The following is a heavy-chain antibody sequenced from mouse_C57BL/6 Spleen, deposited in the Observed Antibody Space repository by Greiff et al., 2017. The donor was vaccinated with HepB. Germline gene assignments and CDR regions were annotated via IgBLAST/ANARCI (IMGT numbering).Heavy chain of an antibody. D-gene: IGHD2-5*01. CDR1: GYAFSSSW. CDR2: IYPGDGDT. J-gene: IGHJ3*01. Sequence: VQLKQSGPELVKPGASVKISCKASGYAFSSSWMNWVKQRPGKGLEWIGRIYPGDGDTNYNGKFKGKATLTADKSSSTAYMQLSSLTSEDSAVYFCARSYSNYLAWFAYWGQGTLVTVSA. V-gene: IGHV1-82*01. CDR3: ARSYSNYLAWFAY.